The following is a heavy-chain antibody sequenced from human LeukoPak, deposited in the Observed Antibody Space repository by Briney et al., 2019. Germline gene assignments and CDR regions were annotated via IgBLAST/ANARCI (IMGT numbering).Heavy chain of an antibody. CDR1: GFIFSSYS. D-gene: IGHD6-13*01. Sequence: GGSLRLSCAASGFIFSSYSMSWVRQAPGKGLEWVSVITGSGGNTYYADSVKGRLTISKDNSKNTVYLQMSSLRVDDTAVYYCAKAASSSWPSYYYGMDVWGQGTTVTVSS. CDR2: ITGSGGNT. V-gene: IGHV3-23*01. J-gene: IGHJ6*02. CDR3: AKAASSSWPSYYYGMDV.